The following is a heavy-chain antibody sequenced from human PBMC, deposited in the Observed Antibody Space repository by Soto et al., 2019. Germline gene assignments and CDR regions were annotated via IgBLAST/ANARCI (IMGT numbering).Heavy chain of an antibody. J-gene: IGHJ6*03. CDR2: ISYDGSNK. D-gene: IGHD2-15*01. CDR3: AKDLGYCSGGSCYSGYYYYMDV. V-gene: IGHV3-30*18. CDR1: GFTFSSYG. Sequence: GGSLRLSCAASGFTFSSYGMHWVRQAPGKGLEWVAVISYDGSNKYYADSVKGRFTISRDNSKNTLYLQMNSLRAEDTAVYYCAKDLGYCSGGSCYSGYYYYMDVWGKGTTVTVS.